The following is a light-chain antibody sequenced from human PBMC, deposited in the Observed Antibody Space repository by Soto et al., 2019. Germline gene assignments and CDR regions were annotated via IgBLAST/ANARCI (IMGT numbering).Light chain of an antibody. CDR3: QQYDNWPWT. V-gene: IGKV3-15*01. Sequence: VVMTQSPATLSVSPGERATISCKASQSVRNNLVWYLQKPGQVPRPIIYDATTRATGIPVRFSGSGSGTEFTLTISSLQSEDVGVYYCQQYDNWPWTFGQGTKVDIK. CDR1: QSVRNN. CDR2: DAT. J-gene: IGKJ1*01.